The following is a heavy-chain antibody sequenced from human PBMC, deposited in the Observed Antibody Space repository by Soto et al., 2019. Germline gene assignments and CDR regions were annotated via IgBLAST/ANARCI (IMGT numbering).Heavy chain of an antibody. CDR1: GFTFSSYG. CDR2: ISYDGSNK. Sequence: GGSLRLSCAASGFTFSSYGMHWVRQAPGKGLERVAVISYDGSNKYYADSVKGRFTISRDNSKNTLYLQMNSLRAEDTAVYYCARGRLISLYYFDYWGQGTLVTVSS. J-gene: IGHJ4*02. CDR3: ARGRLISLYYFDY. D-gene: IGHD2-15*01. V-gene: IGHV3-30*03.